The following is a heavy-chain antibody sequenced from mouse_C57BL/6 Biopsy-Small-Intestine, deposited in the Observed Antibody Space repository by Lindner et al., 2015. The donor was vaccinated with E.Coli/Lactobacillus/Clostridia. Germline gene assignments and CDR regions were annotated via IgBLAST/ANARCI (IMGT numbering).Heavy chain of an antibody. CDR3: VRERDYDFFDY. D-gene: IGHD2-4*01. CDR1: GYTFTDYI. Sequence: VQLQESGPELVKPGTSVKMSCKASGYTFTDYIMNWVKQSHGKSLEWIGVINSYNGGTSYKQKFTDKAILTVDKSSSTAYMELNSLTSEDSAVYYCVRERDYDFFDYWGQGTAPTVSS. CDR2: INSYNGGT. J-gene: IGHJ2*01. V-gene: IGHV1-19*01.